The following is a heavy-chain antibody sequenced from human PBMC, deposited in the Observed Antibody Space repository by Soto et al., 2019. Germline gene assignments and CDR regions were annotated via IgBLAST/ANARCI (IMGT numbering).Heavy chain of an antibody. CDR3: ARLLGRSYSFRHHYALDV. V-gene: IGHV3-11*01. J-gene: IGHJ6*02. D-gene: IGHD3-16*01. CDR2: IGPYGNSI. Sequence: PGGSLRLSCAASGFSFRDYFMSWIRQAPGKGLEWVSYIGPYGNSIYYADSVKGRFTISRDDAKKSLYLQMNSLRAEDTAVYYCARLLGRSYSFRHHYALDVWGQGTTVTVSS. CDR1: GFSFRDYF.